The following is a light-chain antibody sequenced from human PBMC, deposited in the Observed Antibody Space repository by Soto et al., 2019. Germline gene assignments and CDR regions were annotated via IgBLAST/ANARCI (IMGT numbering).Light chain of an antibody. CDR1: SSDVGGYNY. CDR2: DVS. V-gene: IGLV2-14*01. J-gene: IGLJ2*01. Sequence: QSALTQPASVSGSPGQSITISCTGISSDVGGYNYVSWYQQHPGKAPKLMIYDVSNRPSGVSNRFSGSKSSNTASLTISGLQAEDEADYYCSSYTSSILFGGGTKLTVL. CDR3: SSYTSSIL.